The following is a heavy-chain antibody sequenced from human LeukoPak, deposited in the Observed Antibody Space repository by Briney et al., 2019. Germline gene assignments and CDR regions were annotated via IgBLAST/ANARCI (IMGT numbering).Heavy chain of an antibody. D-gene: IGHD3-22*01. J-gene: IGHJ6*04. V-gene: IGHV3-21*01. CDR2: ISSGSTYT. CDR3: ARGPTMKMDV. Sequence: GGSLRLSCAASGFTFSSYEMNWVRQAPGKGLEWVSSISSGSTYTYYADSVKGRFTISRDNAKNSLYLQINSLRAEDTAVYYCARGPTMKMDVWGKGTTVTVSS. CDR1: GFTFSSYE.